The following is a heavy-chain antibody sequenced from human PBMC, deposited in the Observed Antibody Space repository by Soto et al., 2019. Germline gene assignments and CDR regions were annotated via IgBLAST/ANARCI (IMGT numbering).Heavy chain of an antibody. Sequence: GESLKISCKGSGYSFTSYWIGWVRQMPGKGLEWMGIIYPGDSDTRYSPSFQGQVTISADKSISTAYLQWSSLKASDTAMYYCARHDIVVVVAATRNRGSYYGMDVWGQGTTVTVSS. CDR1: GYSFTSYW. J-gene: IGHJ6*02. CDR3: ARHDIVVVVAATRNRGSYYGMDV. V-gene: IGHV5-51*01. D-gene: IGHD2-15*01. CDR2: IYPGDSDT.